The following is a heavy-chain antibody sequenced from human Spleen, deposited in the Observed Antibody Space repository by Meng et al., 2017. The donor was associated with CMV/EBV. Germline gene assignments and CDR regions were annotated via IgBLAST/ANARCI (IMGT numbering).Heavy chain of an antibody. CDR1: GGSFNRYF. CDR3: ARVWGHFDY. CDR2: IDQSGIT. D-gene: IGHD1-26*01. V-gene: IGHV4-34*01. Sequence: SQTLSLTCAVYGGSFNRYFWSWIRQSPGKGLEWIAEIDQSGITNYNPSLESRVSISVDMSKNQFSLKLSSVTAADTAVYYCARVWGHFDYWGQGTLVTVSS. J-gene: IGHJ4*02.